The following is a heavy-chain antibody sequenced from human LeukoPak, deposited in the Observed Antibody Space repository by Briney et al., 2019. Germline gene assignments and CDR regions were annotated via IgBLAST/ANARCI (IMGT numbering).Heavy chain of an antibody. V-gene: IGHV3-48*02. CDR3: ARGTDGSGTNAFDV. CDR2: ISGGSSIM. CDR1: GFTFSSYS. J-gene: IGHJ3*01. D-gene: IGHD3-10*01. Sequence: PGRSLRLSCAASGFTFSSYSMNWVRQAPGKGREWVSYISGGSSIMYYADSVKGRFTISRDNAKNSLYLQMTSLRDADTAVYYCARGTDGSGTNAFDVWGQGTMVTVSS.